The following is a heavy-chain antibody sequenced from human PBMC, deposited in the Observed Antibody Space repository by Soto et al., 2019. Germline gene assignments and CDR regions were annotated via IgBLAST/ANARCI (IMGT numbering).Heavy chain of an antibody. CDR2: ISGSGGTT. D-gene: IGHD2-2*01. J-gene: IGHJ5*02. Sequence: GCLRLSCSACRFTFNGYSRSWVRQATGKGLEWVSAISGSGGTTYYADSVKGRSTTSRDNSKNTLYLQMNSLRAEDTAASYCAKARCSSTSCYPCRQRPLVIVSS. CDR1: RFTFNGYS. CDR3: AKARCSSTSCYP. V-gene: IGHV3-23*01.